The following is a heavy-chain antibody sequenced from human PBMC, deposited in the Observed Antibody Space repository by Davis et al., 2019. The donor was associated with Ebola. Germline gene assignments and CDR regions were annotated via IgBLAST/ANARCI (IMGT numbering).Heavy chain of an antibody. CDR2: SHPNCAAT. CDR3: ARDHPGPQTLDI. V-gene: IGHV1-2*02. J-gene: IGHJ3*02. Sequence: ASVKVSCKPSGYTFTDYYIHWMRQAPGQGLEWMGWSHPNCAATKYAKKFQGSVTMTRDRSISTAYMELSSLTHDDTAVYYCARDHPGPQTLDIWGQGTVITVSS. CDR1: GYTFTDYY. D-gene: IGHD4-23*01.